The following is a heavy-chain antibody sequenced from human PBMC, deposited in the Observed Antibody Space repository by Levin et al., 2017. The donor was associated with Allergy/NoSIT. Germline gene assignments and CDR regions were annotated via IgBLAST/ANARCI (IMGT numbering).Heavy chain of an antibody. D-gene: IGHD2-2*01. CDR2: IYSGGST. V-gene: IGHV3-53*01. CDR3: AREVVPAARGWFDP. Sequence: GESLKISCAASGFTVSSHYMSWVRQAPGKGLEWVSVIYSGGSTYYADSVKGRFTISRDNSKNTLYLQMNSLRAEDTAVYYCAREVVPAARGWFDPWGQGTLVTVSS. CDR1: GFTVSSHY. J-gene: IGHJ5*02.